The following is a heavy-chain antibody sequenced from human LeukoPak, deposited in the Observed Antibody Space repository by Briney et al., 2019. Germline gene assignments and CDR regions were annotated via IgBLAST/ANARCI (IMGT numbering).Heavy chain of an antibody. V-gene: IGHV1-2*02. J-gene: IGHJ4*02. CDR2: INPNSGGT. CDR3: AREGEYYYDSSGYSGSDY. Sequence: GASVKVSCKASGYTFTGYYMHWVRQAPGQGLEWMGWINPNSGGTNYAQKFQGRVTMTRDTSISTAYMELSRLRSDDTAVYYCAREGEYYYDSSGYSGSDYWGQGTLVTVSS. CDR1: GYTFTGYY. D-gene: IGHD3-22*01.